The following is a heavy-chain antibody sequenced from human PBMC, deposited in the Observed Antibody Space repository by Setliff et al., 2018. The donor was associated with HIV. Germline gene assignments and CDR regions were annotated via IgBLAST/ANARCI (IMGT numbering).Heavy chain of an antibody. CDR1: GFTFNSYW. CDR3: ARDASPTENYNWFDP. Sequence: GGSLRLSCAASGFTFNSYWMSWVRQAPGKGLEWVGRIRNRANSYTTEYAASVRGRFSVSRDDSKNSLYLQMNSLRAEDTAVYYCARDASPTENYNWFDPWGRGTLVTVSS. J-gene: IGHJ5*02. CDR2: IRNRANSYTT. D-gene: IGHD4-17*01. V-gene: IGHV3-72*01.